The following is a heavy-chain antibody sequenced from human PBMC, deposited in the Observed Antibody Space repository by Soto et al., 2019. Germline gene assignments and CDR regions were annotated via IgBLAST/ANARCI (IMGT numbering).Heavy chain of an antibody. CDR2: INHSGST. V-gene: IGHV4-34*01. J-gene: IGHJ6*04. CDR3: ARGLRWYYYGSGSPV. D-gene: IGHD3-10*01. CDR1: GGSFSGYY. Sequence: SETLSLSCAVYGGSFSGYYWSWIRQPPGKGLEWIGEINHSGSTNYNPSLKSRVTISVDTSKNQFSLKLSSVTAADTAVYYCARGLRWYYYGSGSPVWGKGTTVTVSS.